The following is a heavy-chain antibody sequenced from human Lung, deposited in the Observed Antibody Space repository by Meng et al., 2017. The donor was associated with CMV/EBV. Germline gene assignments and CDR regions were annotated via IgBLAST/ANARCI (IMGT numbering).Heavy chain of an antibody. CDR2: IIPISGTT. J-gene: IGHJ4*02. Sequence: VKVSCKASGGTFNNYAINWVRQAPGQGLEWMGGIIPISGTTNYAQKFQGRVTITTDESTSTGYMELSSLKSEDTAVYYCAREPDAIRTFDYWGQGTLVTVSS. V-gene: IGHV1-69*05. CDR1: GGTFNNYA. CDR3: AREPDAIRTFDY. D-gene: IGHD2-2*02.